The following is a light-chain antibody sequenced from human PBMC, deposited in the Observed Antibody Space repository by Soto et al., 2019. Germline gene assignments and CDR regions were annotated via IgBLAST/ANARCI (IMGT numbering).Light chain of an antibody. CDR3: SSYTSSNTYV. Sequence: QSALTQPAAVSGSPGQSITISCTGTSSDVGGYNYVSWYQQHPGKAPKLIIYEVSNRPSGVSNRFSGSKSDNTASLTISGLQAEDEAGYYCSSYTSSNTYVFGTGTKLTVL. CDR2: EVS. J-gene: IGLJ1*01. V-gene: IGLV2-14*01. CDR1: SSDVGGYNY.